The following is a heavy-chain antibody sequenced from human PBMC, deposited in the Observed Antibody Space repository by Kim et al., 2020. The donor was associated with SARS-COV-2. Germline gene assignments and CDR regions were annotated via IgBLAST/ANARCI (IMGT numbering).Heavy chain of an antibody. CDR2: IKSKTDGGTT. J-gene: IGHJ6*02. CDR3: TTEGGQWELGEGAWYYGMDV. CDR1: GFTFSNAW. Sequence: GGSLRLSCAASGFTFSNAWMSWVRQAPGKGLEWVGRIKSKTDGGTTDYAAPVKGRFTISRDDSKNTLYLQMNSLKTEDTAVYYCTTEGGQWELGEGAWYYGMDVWGQGTTVTVSS. V-gene: IGHV3-15*01. D-gene: IGHD1-26*01.